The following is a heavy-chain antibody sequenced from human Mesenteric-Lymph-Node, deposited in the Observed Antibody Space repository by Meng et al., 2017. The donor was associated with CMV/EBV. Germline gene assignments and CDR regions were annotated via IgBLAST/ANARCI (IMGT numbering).Heavy chain of an antibody. CDR2: ISGSGGST. V-gene: IGHV3-23*01. J-gene: IGHJ4*02. D-gene: IGHD3-3*01. CDR3: AKGYDFWSGYLDY. Sequence: GESLKISCAASGFTFSNYGMHWVRQAPGKGLEWVSTISGSGGSTYYADSVKGRFTISRDNSKNTLYLQMNSLRAEDTAIYYCAKGYDFWSGYLDYWGQGTLVTVSS. CDR1: GFTFSNYG.